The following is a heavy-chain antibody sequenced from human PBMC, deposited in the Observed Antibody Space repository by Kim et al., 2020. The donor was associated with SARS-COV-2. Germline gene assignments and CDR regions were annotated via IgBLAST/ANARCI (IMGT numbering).Heavy chain of an antibody. V-gene: IGHV3-21*01. Sequence: VKGRVTIYTDNGKNSLYLQMNSLRAEDTAVYYCARGPTYDYDSSGPNGIDYWGQGTLVTVSS. D-gene: IGHD3-22*01. J-gene: IGHJ4*02. CDR3: ARGPTYDYDSSGPNGIDY.